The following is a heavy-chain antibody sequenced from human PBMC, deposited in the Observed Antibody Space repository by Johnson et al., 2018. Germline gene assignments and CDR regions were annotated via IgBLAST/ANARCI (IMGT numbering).Heavy chain of an antibody. Sequence: QVQLVQSGAEVKKPGASVKVSCKASGYTFTSYDINWVRQAPGQGLEWMGGIIPIFGTANYAQKFQGRVTMTRNTSISTAYMEMRSLTSEDTAVYYCASGSYDPDAFDIWGQGTMVTVSS. J-gene: IGHJ3*02. CDR2: IIPIFGTA. CDR1: GYTFTSYD. CDR3: ASGSYDPDAFDI. D-gene: IGHD5-12*01. V-gene: IGHV1-8*01.